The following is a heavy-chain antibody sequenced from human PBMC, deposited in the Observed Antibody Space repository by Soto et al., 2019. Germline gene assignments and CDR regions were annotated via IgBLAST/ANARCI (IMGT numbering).Heavy chain of an antibody. CDR3: ARNEGRIAARPLVGY. CDR1: GGSFSGYY. Sequence: PSETLSLTCAVYGGSFSGYYWSWIRQPPGKGLEWIGEINHSGSTNYNPSLKSRVTISVDTSKNQFSLKLSSVTAADTAVYYCARNEGRIAARPLVGYWGQGTLVTVSS. V-gene: IGHV4-34*01. D-gene: IGHD6-6*01. CDR2: INHSGST. J-gene: IGHJ4*02.